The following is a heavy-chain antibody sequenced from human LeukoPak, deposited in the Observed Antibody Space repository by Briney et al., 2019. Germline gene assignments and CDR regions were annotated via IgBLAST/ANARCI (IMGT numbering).Heavy chain of an antibody. D-gene: IGHD5-18*01. Sequence: GGSLRLSCAASGFTFSSYAMSWVRQAPGKGLEWVSAISGSGGSTYYADSAKGRFTISRDNSKNTLYLQMNSLRAEDTAVYYCAKDPKVGIRPRYYFDYWGQGTLVTVSS. J-gene: IGHJ4*02. CDR2: ISGSGGST. V-gene: IGHV3-23*01. CDR3: AKDPKVGIRPRYYFDY. CDR1: GFTFSSYA.